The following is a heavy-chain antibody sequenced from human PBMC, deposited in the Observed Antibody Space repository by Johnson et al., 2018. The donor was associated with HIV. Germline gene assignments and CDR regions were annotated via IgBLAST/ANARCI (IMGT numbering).Heavy chain of an antibody. CDR1: GFTFEDHD. D-gene: IGHD3-22*01. J-gene: IGHJ3*02. Sequence: VQLLESGGGVVRPGGSLRLSCAASGFTFEDHDMSWVRQVPGKGLEWVSYISSSGSTIYYADSVKGRFTISRDNAKNSLYLQMNSLRAEDTAVYYCARWGSMIEAAFDIWGQGTMVTVSS. CDR2: ISSSGSTI. V-gene: IGHV3-48*03. CDR3: ARWGSMIEAAFDI.